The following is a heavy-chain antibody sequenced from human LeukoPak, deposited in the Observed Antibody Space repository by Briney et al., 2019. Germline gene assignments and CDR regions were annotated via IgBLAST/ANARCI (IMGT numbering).Heavy chain of an antibody. CDR3: ARDYYDIRLGADALAI. CDR2: ISPNSGDT. D-gene: IGHD3-22*01. CDR1: GHSFTGYY. J-gene: IGHJ3*02. V-gene: IGHV1-2*02. Sequence: ASVKVSCKASGHSFTGYYMHWVRQAPGQGPEWMGWISPNSGDTQYAEKFQGRVTLTRDTSISTAYMELSSLRSDDTAVYYCARDYYDIRLGADALAIWGQGTKVSVSS.